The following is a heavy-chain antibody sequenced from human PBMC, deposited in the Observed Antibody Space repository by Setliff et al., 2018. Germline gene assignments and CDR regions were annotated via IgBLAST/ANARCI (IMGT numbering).Heavy chain of an antibody. V-gene: IGHV4-61*09. Sequence: PSETLSLTCTVSGGSISSGNYYWSWTRQPAGKGPEWIGHIQTSGTTNYNPSLKSRVTISVDTSKNQFSLKLSAVTAADTAVYFCAREDGPNYYYYYMDIWGKGTTVTVSS. CDR1: GGSISSGNYY. D-gene: IGHD2-8*01. CDR3: AREDGPNYYYYYMDI. CDR2: IQTSGTT. J-gene: IGHJ6*03.